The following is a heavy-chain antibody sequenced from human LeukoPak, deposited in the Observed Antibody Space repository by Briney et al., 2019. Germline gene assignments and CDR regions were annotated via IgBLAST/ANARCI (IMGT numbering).Heavy chain of an antibody. CDR3: AREFSDYGPRAFDI. CDR1: GDSINSGENY. D-gene: IGHD3/OR15-3a*01. J-gene: IGHJ3*02. V-gene: IGHV4-61*02. CDR2: IYTSGST. Sequence: PSETLSLTCTVSGDSINSGENYWSWIRQPAGKGLEWIGRIYTSGSTNYNPSLKSRVTMSVDTSKNQFSLKLSSVTAADTAVYYCAREFSDYGPRAFDIWGQGTMVTVSS.